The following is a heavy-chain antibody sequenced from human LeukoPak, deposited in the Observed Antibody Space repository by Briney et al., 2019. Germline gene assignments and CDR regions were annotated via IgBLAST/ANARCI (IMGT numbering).Heavy chain of an antibody. Sequence: PGGSLRLSCAASGFTFKNSWMSWVRQAPGKGLQWVANINQDGGEKYYVDSVKGRFTISRDDAKTSVYLQMNSLRAEDTAMYYCARGHDYGPFNYWGQGTLVTVSS. D-gene: IGHD4-17*01. J-gene: IGHJ4*02. V-gene: IGHV3-7*03. CDR3: ARGHDYGPFNY. CDR1: GFTFKNSW. CDR2: INQDGGEK.